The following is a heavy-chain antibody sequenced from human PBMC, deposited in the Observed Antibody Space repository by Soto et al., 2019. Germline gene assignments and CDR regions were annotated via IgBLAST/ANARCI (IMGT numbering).Heavy chain of an antibody. CDR3: ARAVTIFGVAPGWFDP. V-gene: IGHV4-61*01. CDR1: GGSVSSGSYY. D-gene: IGHD3-3*01. J-gene: IGHJ5*02. CDR2: IYYSGST. Sequence: SETLSLTCTVSGGSVSSGSYYWSWIRQPPGKGLEWIGYIYYSGSTNYNPSLKSRVTISVDTSKNQFSLKLSSVTAADTAVYYCARAVTIFGVAPGWFDPWGQGTLVTVSS.